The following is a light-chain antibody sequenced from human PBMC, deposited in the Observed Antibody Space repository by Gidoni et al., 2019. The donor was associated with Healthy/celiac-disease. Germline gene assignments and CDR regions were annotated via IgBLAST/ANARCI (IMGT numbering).Light chain of an antibody. CDR1: QSVSSSY. Sequence: EIVLTQSPGTLSLSPGERATLSCRASQSVSSSYLAWYQQKPGQAHRLLIYGASSRATGIPDRFSGSGSGTDFTLTNSRLEPEDFAVYYCQQYGSSGLTFGGGTKVEIK. J-gene: IGKJ4*01. CDR3: QQYGSSGLT. CDR2: GAS. V-gene: IGKV3-20*01.